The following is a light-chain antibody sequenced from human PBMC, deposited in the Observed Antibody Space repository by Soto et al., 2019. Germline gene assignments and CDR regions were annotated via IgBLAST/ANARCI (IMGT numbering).Light chain of an antibody. CDR3: AAWDDSLNGVV. Sequence: QSVLTQPTSASGTPGQRVTIACSGSSSNIGSTTVKWYQQLPGTAPKLLVYNNNQRPSGVPDRFSGSKSGTSASLAISGLQSEDEADYYCAAWDDSLNGVVFGGVTKLTVL. J-gene: IGLJ3*02. CDR2: NNN. V-gene: IGLV1-44*01. CDR1: SSNIGSTT.